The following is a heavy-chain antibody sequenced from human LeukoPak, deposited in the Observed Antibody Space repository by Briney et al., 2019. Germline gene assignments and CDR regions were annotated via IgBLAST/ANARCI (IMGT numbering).Heavy chain of an antibody. CDR2: ISGSGGST. V-gene: IGHV3-23*01. J-gene: IGHJ3*02. D-gene: IGHD3-22*01. CDR1: GLTFSGYA. CDR3: AKSLAKYYFDSSGYYKAFDI. Sequence: PGGSLRLSCAASGLTFSGYAMSWVRQAPGKGLEWVSAISGSGGSTYYADSVKGRFTISRDSSKNTLYLQMNSLRAEDTAVYYCAKSLAKYYFDSSGYYKAFDIWGQGTMVTVSS.